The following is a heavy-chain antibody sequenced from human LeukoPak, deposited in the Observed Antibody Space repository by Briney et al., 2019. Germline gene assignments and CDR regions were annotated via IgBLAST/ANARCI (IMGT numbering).Heavy chain of an antibody. CDR1: GFTFSSYA. V-gene: IGHV3-30*04. J-gene: IGHJ1*01. D-gene: IGHD6-13*01. Sequence: GGSLRLSCAAPGFTFSSYAMHWVRQAPGKGLEWVAVISYDGSNKYYADSVKGRFTISRDNSKNTLYLQMNSLRAEDTAVYYCARDPSSSGWYESGYFQHRGQGTLVTVSS. CDR2: ISYDGSNK. CDR3: ARDPSSSGWYESGYFQH.